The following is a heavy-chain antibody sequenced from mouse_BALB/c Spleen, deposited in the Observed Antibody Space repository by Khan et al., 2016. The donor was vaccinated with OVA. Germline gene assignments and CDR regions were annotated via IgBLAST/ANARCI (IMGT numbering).Heavy chain of an antibody. CDR3: ARQPYYQYYVMDY. CDR1: GFSLTNYG. J-gene: IGHJ4*01. CDR2: IWSDGST. D-gene: IGHD2-10*01. V-gene: IGHV2-6-1*01. Sequence: QVQLKESGPGLVAPSQSLSITCTISGFSLTNYGVHWVRQPPGKGLEWRVVIWSDGSTTYNSTLKSRLSISKENSKSQVFLKMNSLQTDDTAMYYCARQPYYQYYVMDYWDQGTSVTVSS.